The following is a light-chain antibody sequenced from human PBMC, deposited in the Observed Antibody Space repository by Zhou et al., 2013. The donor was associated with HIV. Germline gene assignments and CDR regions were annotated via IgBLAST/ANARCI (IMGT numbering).Light chain of an antibody. CDR2: GAS. CDR1: QSVGRD. Sequence: EIVLTQSPVTLSLSPGERATLSCRASQSVGRDLAWYQHKPGQAPRLLIYGASHRATGIPVRFSGSGSETEFTLTISSLEPEDFAVYYCQQRSNWPITFGPGTKVDI. J-gene: IGKJ3*01. V-gene: IGKV3-11*01. CDR3: QQRSNWPIT.